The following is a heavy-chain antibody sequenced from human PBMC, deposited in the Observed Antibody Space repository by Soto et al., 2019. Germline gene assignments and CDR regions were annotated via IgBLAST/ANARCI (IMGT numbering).Heavy chain of an antibody. D-gene: IGHD6-6*01. J-gene: IGHJ6*02. CDR2: IAYDGSNK. Sequence: QVQLVESGGGVVQPGRSLRLSCAASGFTFSSYAMHWVRQAPGKGLEWVAVIAYDGSNKYYADSVKGRFTISRDNSKYSRSPQRNRLSAEDTAVYYCARDTPARGLAYYCGIDVWGHGTTVTVSS. CDR1: GFTFSSYA. CDR3: ARDTPARGLAYYCGIDV. V-gene: IGHV3-30-3*01.